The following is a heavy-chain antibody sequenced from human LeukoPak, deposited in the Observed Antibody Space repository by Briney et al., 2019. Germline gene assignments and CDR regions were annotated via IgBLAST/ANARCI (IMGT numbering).Heavy chain of an antibody. Sequence: GGSLRLSCAASGFTFDDYAMHWVRQAPGKGLEWVAFIRYDGSNKYYADSVKGRFTISRDNSKNTLYLQMNTLRAEDTAVYYCAKFFYGSGSYQDYWGQGTLVTVSS. CDR1: GFTFDDYA. J-gene: IGHJ4*02. D-gene: IGHD3-10*01. CDR2: IRYDGSNK. CDR3: AKFFYGSGSYQDY. V-gene: IGHV3-30*02.